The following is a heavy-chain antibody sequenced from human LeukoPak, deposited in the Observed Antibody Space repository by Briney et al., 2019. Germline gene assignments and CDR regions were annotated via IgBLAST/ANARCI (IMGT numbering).Heavy chain of an antibody. CDR3: AKGPFMVRGVKFDY. J-gene: IGHJ4*02. CDR2: ISGSGGST. Sequence: PAVSLRLSCAASGFTFSCYAMSWLPQAPGKGLEWVSAISGSGGSTYYADSVRGRFTIYRDNSKNTLYLQMNSLRAEDTAVYYGAKGPFMVRGVKFDYGGQGTLVTVSA. CDR1: GFTFSCYA. D-gene: IGHD3-10*01. V-gene: IGHV3-23*01.